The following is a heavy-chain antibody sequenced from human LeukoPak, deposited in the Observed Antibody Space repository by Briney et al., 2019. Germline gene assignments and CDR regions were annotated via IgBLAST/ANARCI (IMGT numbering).Heavy chain of an antibody. CDR3: AKDMQAAN. CDR1: GFTFSFAA. CDR2: IGASGRNP. Sequence: PGGSLRLSCAASGFTFSFAAMTWVRQRPGKGLELVSLIGASGRNPYYAGYVKGRFTIYRDDSKSTVYLHMSSLRAEDTALYYCAKDMQAANWGRGTLVSVSS. V-gene: IGHV3-23*01. J-gene: IGHJ4*02. D-gene: IGHD2-2*01.